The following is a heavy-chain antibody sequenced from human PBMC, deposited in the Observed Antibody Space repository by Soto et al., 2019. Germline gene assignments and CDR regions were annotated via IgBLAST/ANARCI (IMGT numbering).Heavy chain of an antibody. CDR2: ISGSGGST. CDR3: AKQGLSYVTNALDI. CDR1: GFTFGSYA. J-gene: IGHJ3*02. D-gene: IGHD5-18*01. Sequence: PGGLLRHSCAALGFTFGSYAMRWVRQATGKGLEWVSAISGSGGSTYYAESVKGRFTISRDNSKNTLHVQMSSMRAEETPVFYCAKQGLSYVTNALDIGGKGSLVTV. V-gene: IGHV3-23*01.